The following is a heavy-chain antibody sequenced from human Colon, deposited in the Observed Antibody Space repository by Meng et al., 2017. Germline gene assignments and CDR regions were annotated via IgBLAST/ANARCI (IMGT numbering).Heavy chain of an antibody. CDR1: GGSLISSNW. D-gene: IGHD3-22*01. CDR3: ARRVQYSSGYYYFDF. Sequence: QGERPGSGPGLGKPAGTLALTCAVSGGSLISSNWWTWVRQAPGKGLEWIGEIYRSGSTNYNPSLKSRVTISIDTSKNEFSLKLTSVTAADTALYYCARRVQYSSGYYYFDFWGQGTLVTVSS. V-gene: IGHV4-4*02. J-gene: IGHJ4*02. CDR2: IYRSGST.